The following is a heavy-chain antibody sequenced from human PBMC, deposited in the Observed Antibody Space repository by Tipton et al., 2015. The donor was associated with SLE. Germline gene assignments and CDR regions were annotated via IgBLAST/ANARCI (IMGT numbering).Heavy chain of an antibody. J-gene: IGHJ6*03. CDR2: ISYDGSNK. Sequence: SLRLSCAASGFTFSSYGMHWVRQAPGKGLEWVAVISYDGSNKYYADSVKGRFTISRDNSKNTLYLQMNSLRAEDTAVYYCAKDRGGITIFPAYMDVWGKGTTVTVCS. CDR3: AKDRGGITIFPAYMDV. CDR1: GFTFSSYG. D-gene: IGHD3-9*01. V-gene: IGHV3-30*18.